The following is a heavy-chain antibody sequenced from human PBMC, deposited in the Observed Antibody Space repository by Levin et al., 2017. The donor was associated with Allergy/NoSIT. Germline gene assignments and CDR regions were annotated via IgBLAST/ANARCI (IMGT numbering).Heavy chain of an antibody. CDR3: AKAIDILTGADAFDI. J-gene: IGHJ3*02. Sequence: GESLKISCAASGFTFSSYAMSWVRQAPGKGLEWVSAISGSGGSTYYADSVKGRFTISRDNSKNTLYLQMNSLRAEDTAVYYCAKAIDILTGADAFDIWGQGTMVTVSS. V-gene: IGHV3-23*01. CDR2: ISGSGGST. CDR1: GFTFSSYA. D-gene: IGHD3-9*01.